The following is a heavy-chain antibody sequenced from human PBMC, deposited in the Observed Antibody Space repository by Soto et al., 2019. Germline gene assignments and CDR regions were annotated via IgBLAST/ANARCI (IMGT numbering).Heavy chain of an antibody. D-gene: IGHD3-10*02. J-gene: IGHJ4*02. CDR2: ISATGSDI. CDR1: GFTFSSHT. Sequence: EVDLVESGGGLAKPGGALRLSCTDSGFTFSSHTMNWVHQAPGKGLEWVSSISATGSDIYYGDSVMGRFTISRDNAKNSLYLQLNNLRVEDTAVYYCARGSDVVRVPVAIRVGYFDHWGQGTVVTVSS. V-gene: IGHV3-21*01. CDR3: ARGSDVVRVPVAIRVGYFDH.